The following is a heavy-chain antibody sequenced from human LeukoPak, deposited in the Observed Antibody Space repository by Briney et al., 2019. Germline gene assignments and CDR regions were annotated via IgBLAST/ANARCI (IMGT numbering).Heavy chain of an antibody. Sequence: GGSLRLSCAPSGFTFSSYGMHWVRQAPGKGLEWVAFIRYDGTNKYYADSVKGRFTISRDNSKNTLYLQVNSLRAEDTAVYYCARDAYYYGSGSDYWGQGTLVTVSS. CDR1: GFTFSSYG. V-gene: IGHV3-30*02. CDR2: IRYDGTNK. D-gene: IGHD3-10*01. CDR3: ARDAYYYGSGSDY. J-gene: IGHJ4*02.